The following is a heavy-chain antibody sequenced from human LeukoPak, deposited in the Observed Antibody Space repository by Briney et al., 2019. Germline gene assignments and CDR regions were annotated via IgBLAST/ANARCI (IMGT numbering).Heavy chain of an antibody. V-gene: IGHV3-30*04. CDR3: ASQAPDGSGSYYPIDY. CDR2: ISYDGSSK. Sequence: GGSLRLSCAASGFTFSSYAMHWVRQAPGKGLEWVAVISYDGSSKYYADSVKGRFTISRDNSKNTLYLQMNSLRAEDTAVYYCASQAPDGSGSYYPIDYWGQGTLVTVSS. J-gene: IGHJ4*02. CDR1: GFTFSSYA. D-gene: IGHD3-10*01.